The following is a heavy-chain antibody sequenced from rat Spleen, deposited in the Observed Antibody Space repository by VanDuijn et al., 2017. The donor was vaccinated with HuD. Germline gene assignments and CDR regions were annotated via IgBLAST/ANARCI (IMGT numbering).Heavy chain of an antibody. V-gene: IGHV2-47*01. D-gene: IGHD1-12*02. CDR1: GLSLTSNG. CDR2: IWSNGVT. Sequence: QVQLKESGPGLVQPSQTLSLTCTVSGLSLTSNGVSWIRQPPGKGLDWRGIIWSNGVTAYNSAIKSRLSISRDTSKSQVFLKVNSLKTEDTGIYYCTRNYAYYYDGSYHGGFDYWGQGVMVTVSS. CDR3: TRNYAYYYDGSYHGGFDY. J-gene: IGHJ2*01.